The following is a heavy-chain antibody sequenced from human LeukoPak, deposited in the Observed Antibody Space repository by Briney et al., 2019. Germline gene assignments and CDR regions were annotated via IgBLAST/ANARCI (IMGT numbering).Heavy chain of an antibody. CDR1: GSIFTSYW. J-gene: IGHJ3*02. CDR2: IYAGDSDT. D-gene: IGHD3-22*01. CDR3: ARGGDSKRAFDI. V-gene: IGHV5-51*01. Sequence: GGSLQISCQGSGSIFTSYWIGWVRQLPGKGVEWMGIIYAGDSDTRYSPSFQGQVTISADKSISTAYLQWSSLKASDTAMYYCARGGDSKRAFDIWGQGTMVTVSS.